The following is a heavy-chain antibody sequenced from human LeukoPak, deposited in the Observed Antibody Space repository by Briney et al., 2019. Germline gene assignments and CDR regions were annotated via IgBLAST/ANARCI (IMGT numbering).Heavy chain of an antibody. CDR3: AKDGRLFLYYDILTGYYSSTYYFDY. D-gene: IGHD3-9*01. Sequence: GGSLRLSCAASGFTFSSYAMSWVRQAPGKGLEWVSAISGSGGSTYYADSVKGRFTISRDNSKNTLYLQMNSLRAEDTAVYYCAKDGRLFLYYDILTGYYSSTYYFDYWGQGTLVTVSS. CDR2: ISGSGGST. CDR1: GFTFSSYA. J-gene: IGHJ4*02. V-gene: IGHV3-23*01.